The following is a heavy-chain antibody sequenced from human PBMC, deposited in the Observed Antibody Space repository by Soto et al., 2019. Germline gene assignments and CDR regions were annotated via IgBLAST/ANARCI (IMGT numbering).Heavy chain of an antibody. D-gene: IGHD3-22*01. J-gene: IGHJ5*02. CDR1: GFSFRDYY. CDR2: ISGSGNTI. Sequence: GGSLRLSCAASGFSFRDYYMSWIRQAPGKGLEWISYISGSGNTIYYADSVKGRFIISRDNAKNSLFLQMNSLRADDTAVYYCARDRLPMVVVVMGWFDPWGQGALVTVSS. CDR3: ARDRLPMVVVVMGWFDP. V-gene: IGHV3-11*01.